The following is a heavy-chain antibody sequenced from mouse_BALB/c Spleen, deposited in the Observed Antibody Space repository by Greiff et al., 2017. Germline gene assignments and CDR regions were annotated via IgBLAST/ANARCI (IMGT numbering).Heavy chain of an antibody. CDR3: ARVVVRRFAY. V-gene: IGHV5-17*02. CDR2: ISSGSSTI. CDR1: GFTFSSYG. D-gene: IGHD2-14*01. J-gene: IGHJ3*01. Sequence: EVQLQESGGGLVKPGGSRKLSCAASGFTFSSYGMHWVRQAPEKGLEWVAYISSGSSTIYYADTVKGRFTIARDNPKNTLFLQITSLRSEDTADYYGARVVVRRFAYWGQGTLVTVSA.